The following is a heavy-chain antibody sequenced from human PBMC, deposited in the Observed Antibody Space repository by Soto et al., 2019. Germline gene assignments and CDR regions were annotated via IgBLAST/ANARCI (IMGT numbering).Heavy chain of an antibody. Sequence: GGSLRLSCAASGFTFSSYGMHWVRQAPGKGLEWVAVISYDGSNKYYADSVKGRFTISRDNSKNTLYLQMNSLRAEDTAVYYCAKDIVATEIVYFDYWGQGTLVTVSS. CDR3: AKDIVATEIVYFDY. D-gene: IGHD5-12*01. CDR2: ISYDGSNK. J-gene: IGHJ4*02. V-gene: IGHV3-30*18. CDR1: GFTFSSYG.